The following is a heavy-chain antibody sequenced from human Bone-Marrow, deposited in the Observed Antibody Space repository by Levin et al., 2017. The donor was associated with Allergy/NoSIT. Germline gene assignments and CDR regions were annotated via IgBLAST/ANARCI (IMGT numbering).Heavy chain of an antibody. CDR2: MTGDGEAT. Sequence: GESLKISCVASGFTFRNSAMSWVRQAAGKGLEWLSGMTGDGEATHTAESVKGRFTISRDNSKNTLYLQMSSLRAEDTATYYCARGNTIFGVGRLDYWGQGILVTVSS. D-gene: IGHD3-3*01. V-gene: IGHV3-23*01. CDR3: ARGNTIFGVGRLDY. J-gene: IGHJ4*02. CDR1: GFTFRNSA.